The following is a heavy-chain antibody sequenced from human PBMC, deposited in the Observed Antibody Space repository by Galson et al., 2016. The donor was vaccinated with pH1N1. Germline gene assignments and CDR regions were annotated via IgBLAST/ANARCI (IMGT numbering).Heavy chain of an antibody. CDR1: GFSFSGRS. CDR3: TRCDYGDYVGIDY. D-gene: IGHD4-17*01. J-gene: IGHJ4*02. CDR2: INYSGRDT. Sequence: SLRLSCAASGFSFSGRSMSWIRQAPGKGLEWIAYINYSGRDTYYGDSVRGRFTISRDNAKNSMYLQMNSLRAAGTAVYYCTRCDYGDYVGIDYWGQGTVVTVSS. V-gene: IGHV3-11*01.